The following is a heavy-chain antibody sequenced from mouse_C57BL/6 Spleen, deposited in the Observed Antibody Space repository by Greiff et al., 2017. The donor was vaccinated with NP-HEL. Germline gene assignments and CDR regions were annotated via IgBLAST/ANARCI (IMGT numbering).Heavy chain of an antibody. CDR2: ISDGGSYT. J-gene: IGHJ3*01. V-gene: IGHV5-4*03. D-gene: IGHD4-1*01. CDR1: GFTFSSYA. Sequence: DVMLVESGGGLVKPGGSLKLSCAASGFTFSSYAMSWVRQTPEKRLEWVATISDGGSYTYYPDNVKGRFTISRDNAKNNLYLQMSHLKSENTTMYYCARSYWEETPWFADWGKGTLVTVSA. CDR3: ARSYWEETPWFAD.